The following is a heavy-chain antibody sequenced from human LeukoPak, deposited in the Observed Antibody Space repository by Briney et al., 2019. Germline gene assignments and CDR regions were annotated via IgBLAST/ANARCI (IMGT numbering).Heavy chain of an antibody. V-gene: IGHV3-23*01. CDR3: AKEITPYCSNGLCYTREAPFDY. CDR2: ISGSGGST. D-gene: IGHD2-8*01. Sequence: GGSLRLSCAASGFTFSNYAMSWVRQAPEKGLEWVSSISGSGGSTNYADSVKGRFTFSRDNSKKMLFLQMNSLRAEDTAVYYCAKEITPYCSNGLCYTREAPFDYWGQGTLVTVSS. J-gene: IGHJ4*02. CDR1: GFTFSNYA.